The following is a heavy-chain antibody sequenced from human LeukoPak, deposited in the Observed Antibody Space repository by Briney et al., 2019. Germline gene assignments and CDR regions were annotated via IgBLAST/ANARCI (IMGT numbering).Heavy chain of an antibody. D-gene: IGHD3-9*01. CDR1: GFTFSSYE. CDR3: ARDTLNGPFVISLDY. J-gene: IGHJ4*02. V-gene: IGHV3-48*03. Sequence: PGGSLRLSCAASGFTFSSYEMNWVRQAPGKELEWVAHISSGGNVEYYLDSVRGRFTMSRDNAKSLLFLQMNSLRAEDTAVYYCARDTLNGPFVISLDYWGQGALVTVSS. CDR2: ISSGGNVE.